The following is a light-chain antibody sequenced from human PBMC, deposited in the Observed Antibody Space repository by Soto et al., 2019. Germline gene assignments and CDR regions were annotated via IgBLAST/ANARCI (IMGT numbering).Light chain of an antibody. V-gene: IGKV1-33*01. CDR1: QDIKNY. CDR3: EQAGSFPIT. Sequence: DIQKTQSPSSLSASVGDRVTITCQASQDIKNYLNWYQQKSGKAPKLLIYDASDLETGVPPRFSGSGSGTDFTLTISSLQPEDFATYYCEQAGSFPITFGQGTRLEIK. CDR2: DAS. J-gene: IGKJ5*01.